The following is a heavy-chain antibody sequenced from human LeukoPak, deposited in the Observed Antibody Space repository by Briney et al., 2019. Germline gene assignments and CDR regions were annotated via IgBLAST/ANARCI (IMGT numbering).Heavy chain of an antibody. V-gene: IGHV3-74*01. CDR3: ARWGSRITVFGAVKAPYYYMDA. CDR1: GFTLSTYW. D-gene: IGHD3-3*01. J-gene: IGHJ6*03. CDR2: INSDGTIT. Sequence: GGSLRLSCAASGFTLSTYWMYWVRQAPGKGLVWVSRINSDGTITNYADSVEGRFSISRDNAKNTVYLQMNSLRAEDTAVYYCARWGSRITVFGAVKAPYYYMDAWGKGTTVTVSS.